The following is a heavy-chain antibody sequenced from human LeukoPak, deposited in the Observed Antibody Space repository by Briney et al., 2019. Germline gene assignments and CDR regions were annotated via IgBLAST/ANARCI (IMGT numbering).Heavy chain of an antibody. CDR3: ARDKGNGYFDD. CDR2: ISRIGSTM. J-gene: IGHJ4*02. D-gene: IGHD2-8*01. Sequence: PGGSLRLSCAASGFTFSSYSMNWVRQAPGKGLEWISHISRIGSTMYYADSLKGRVTISRDNTQNALYLHMNSLRDDDTAVCYGARDKGNGYFDDWGQGCLVSAS. V-gene: IGHV3-48*02. CDR1: GFTFSSYS.